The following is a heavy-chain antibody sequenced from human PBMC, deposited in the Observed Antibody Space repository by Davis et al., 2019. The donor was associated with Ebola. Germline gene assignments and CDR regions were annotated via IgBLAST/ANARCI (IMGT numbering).Heavy chain of an antibody. J-gene: IGHJ6*02. V-gene: IGHV3-48*04. CDR1: GFTFSSYS. D-gene: IGHD2-2*01. Sequence: PGGSLRLSCAASGFTFSSYSMNWVRQAPGKGLEWVSYISSSSTIYYADSVKGRFTISRDNAKNSLYLQMNSLRAEDTAVYYCARDRCSSTSCPLVYYYYYGMDVWGQGTTVTVSS. CDR2: ISSSSTI. CDR3: ARDRCSSTSCPLVYYYYYGMDV.